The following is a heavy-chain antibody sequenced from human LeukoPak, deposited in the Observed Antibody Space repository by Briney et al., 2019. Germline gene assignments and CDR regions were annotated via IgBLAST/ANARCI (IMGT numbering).Heavy chain of an antibody. J-gene: IGHJ4*02. V-gene: IGHV3-23*01. CDR3: AKLVRELLDY. Sequence: GGSLRLSCAASGFSFSNYAMSWVRQAPGKGLEWVSGIGDNGDGASYADSVKGRFTISRDNSKNTLYLQMNSLRAEDTAVYYCAKLVRELLDYWGQGTLVTVSS. CDR1: GFSFSNYA. D-gene: IGHD3-10*01. CDR2: IGDNGDGA.